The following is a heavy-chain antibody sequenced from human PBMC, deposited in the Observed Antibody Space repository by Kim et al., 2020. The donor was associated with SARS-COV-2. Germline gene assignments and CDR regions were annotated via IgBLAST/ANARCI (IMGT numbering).Heavy chain of an antibody. Sequence: GGSLRLSCAASGFTFSSFAMSWVRQAPGKGLEWVSAISDSGGSTYYADSVKGRFTISRDNSKNTLYLQMNSLRAEDTAVYYCAKDLGYCSSTSCYPPYGMDVWGQGTRVAVSS. CDR1: GFTFSSFA. D-gene: IGHD2-2*03. J-gene: IGHJ6*01. CDR3: AKDLGYCSSTSCYPPYGMDV. CDR2: ISDSGGST. V-gene: IGHV3-23*01.